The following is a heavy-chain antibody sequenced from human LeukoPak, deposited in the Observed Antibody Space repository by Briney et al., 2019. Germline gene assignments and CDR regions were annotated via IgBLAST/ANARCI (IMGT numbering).Heavy chain of an antibody. J-gene: IGHJ4*02. CDR3: ARAYAGYSSGCSLY. Sequence: GGSLRLSCAASGFTFSSYSMNWVRQAPGKGLEWVSSISSSSSYIYYADAVKGRFTISRDNAKNSLYLQMNSLRAEGTAVYYCARAYAGYSSGCSLYWGQGTLVTVSS. CDR2: ISSSSSYI. D-gene: IGHD6-19*01. CDR1: GFTFSSYS. V-gene: IGHV3-21*01.